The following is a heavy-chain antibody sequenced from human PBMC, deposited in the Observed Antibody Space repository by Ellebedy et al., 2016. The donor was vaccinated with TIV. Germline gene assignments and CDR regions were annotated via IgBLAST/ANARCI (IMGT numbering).Heavy chain of an antibody. CDR1: AFTFSTFA. V-gene: IGHV3-30-3*01. CDR3: ARVLSGTNRGSEFYYYALDV. J-gene: IGHJ6*02. Sequence: PGGSLRLSCAASAFTFSTFAVHRVRQAPGKGLVWVAFMPNDGTNEYYADSVKGRFTFSRDLSNNRVYLQMNSLRPEDTAVYYCARVLSGTNRGSEFYYYALDVWGQGTTVTVSS. CDR2: MPNDGTNE. D-gene: IGHD2-2*01.